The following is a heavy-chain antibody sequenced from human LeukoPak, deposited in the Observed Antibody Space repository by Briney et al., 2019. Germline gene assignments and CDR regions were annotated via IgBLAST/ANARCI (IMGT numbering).Heavy chain of an antibody. D-gene: IGHD6-19*01. CDR1: GFTFSSYS. J-gene: IGHJ3*02. V-gene: IGHV3-48*04. CDR2: ITSYSSGKTT. Sequence: PGGSLRLSCAASGFTFSSYSMNWVRQAPGKGLEWVSYITSYSSGKTTYYADSVKGRFIISRDNAKNSLHLQMNSLRAEDTAVYYCARWLDAFDIWGQGTMVTVSS. CDR3: ARWLDAFDI.